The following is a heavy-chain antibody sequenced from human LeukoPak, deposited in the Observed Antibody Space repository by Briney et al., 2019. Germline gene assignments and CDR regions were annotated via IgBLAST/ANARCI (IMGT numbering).Heavy chain of an antibody. CDR2: ISSSSSTI. J-gene: IGHJ4*02. CDR3: ARGCYGGNPPSCFDY. V-gene: IGHV3-48*04. Sequence: PGGSLRLSCAASGFTFSSYSMNWVRQAPGKGLEWVSYISSSSSTIYYADSVKGRFTISRDNAKNSLYLQMNSLRAEDTAVYYCARGCYGGNPPSCFDYWGQGTLVTVSS. D-gene: IGHD4-23*01. CDR1: GFTFSSYS.